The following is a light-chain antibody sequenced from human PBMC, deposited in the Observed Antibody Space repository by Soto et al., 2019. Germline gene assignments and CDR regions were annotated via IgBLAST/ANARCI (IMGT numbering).Light chain of an antibody. Sequence: DIQMTQSPSSLSASVGDRVTITCRASQAISNYLAWYQQKPGKVPKLLIYAASTLQQGVPSRFSGSGSGTDFTLTISSLQPEDFATYYFQKYYTAPFTFGPGTNVYIK. J-gene: IGKJ3*01. CDR2: AAS. CDR3: QKYYTAPFT. V-gene: IGKV1-27*01. CDR1: QAISNY.